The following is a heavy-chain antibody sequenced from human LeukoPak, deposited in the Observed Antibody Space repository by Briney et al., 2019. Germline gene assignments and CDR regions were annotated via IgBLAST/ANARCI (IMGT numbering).Heavy chain of an antibody. Sequence: SVKVSCKASGYTFTSYYMHWVRQAPGQGLEWMGGIIPIFGTANYAQKFQGRVTITADESTSTAYMELSSLRSEDTAVYYCARWQGSGWENYYYYMDVWGKGTTVTVSS. V-gene: IGHV1-69*13. D-gene: IGHD6-19*01. CDR3: ARWQGSGWENYYYYMDV. CDR2: IIPIFGTA. J-gene: IGHJ6*03. CDR1: GYTFTSYY.